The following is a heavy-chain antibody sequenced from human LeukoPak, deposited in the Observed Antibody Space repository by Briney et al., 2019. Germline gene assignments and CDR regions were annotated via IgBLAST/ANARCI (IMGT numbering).Heavy chain of an antibody. V-gene: IGHV4-39*01. J-gene: IGHJ6*03. CDR3: ASRLPGYYYMDV. CDR2: MYYSGTT. CDR1: GGSISSGSYY. Sequence: PSETLSLTCTVSGGSISSGSYYWGWIRQPPGKGLEWIASMYYSGTTFYSPSLKSRVTISVDTSKSQLSLKLSSVTAADTAVYYCASRLPGYYYMDVWGKGTTVTVSS. D-gene: IGHD5-12*01.